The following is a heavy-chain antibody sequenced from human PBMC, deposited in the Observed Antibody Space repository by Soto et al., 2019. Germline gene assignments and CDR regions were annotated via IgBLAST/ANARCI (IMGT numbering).Heavy chain of an antibody. CDR2: INHSGST. CDR3: ARDYYGSGSPPLGY. CDR1: GGSFSGYY. Sequence: PSETLSLTCAVYGGSFSGYYWTWIRQPPGTGLEWIGEINHSGSTNYNPSLKSRVTISVDTSKNQFSLKLSSVTAADTAVYYCARDYYGSGSPPLGYWGQGTLVTVSS. J-gene: IGHJ4*02. V-gene: IGHV4-34*01. D-gene: IGHD3-10*01.